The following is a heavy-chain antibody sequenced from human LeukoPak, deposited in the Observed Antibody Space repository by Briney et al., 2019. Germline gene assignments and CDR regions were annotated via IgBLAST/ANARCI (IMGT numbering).Heavy chain of an antibody. CDR1: GGSISSGDYY. CDR2: IYYSGST. V-gene: IGHV4-30-4*08. J-gene: IGHJ4*02. D-gene: IGHD3-3*01. Sequence: SETLSLTCTVSGGSISSGDYYWSWIRQPPGKGREWLGYIYYSGSTYYNPSLKSRVTISVDTSKNQFSLKLSSVTAADTAVYYCARGRYDFWSGSKHLDYWGQGTLVTVSS. CDR3: ARGRYDFWSGSKHLDY.